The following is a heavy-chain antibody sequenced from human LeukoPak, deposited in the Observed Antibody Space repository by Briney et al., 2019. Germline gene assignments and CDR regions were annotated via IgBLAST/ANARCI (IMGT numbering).Heavy chain of an antibody. V-gene: IGHV3-48*04. Sequence: PGGAPGLSWAASRFTFSNYGMHWGRPAPGEGVGWVSYISSSGSTIYYADSVKGRFTISRDNAKNSLYLQMNSLRAEDTAVYYCAELGITMIGGVWGKGTTVTISS. J-gene: IGHJ6*04. CDR2: ISSSGSTI. CDR3: AELGITMIGGV. D-gene: IGHD3-10*02. CDR1: RFTFSNYG.